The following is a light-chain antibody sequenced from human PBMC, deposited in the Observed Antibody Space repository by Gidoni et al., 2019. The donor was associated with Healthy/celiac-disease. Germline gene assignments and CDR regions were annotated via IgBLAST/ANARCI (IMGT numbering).Light chain of an antibody. CDR1: SSNIGSNT. V-gene: IGLV1-44*01. J-gene: IGLJ2*01. Sequence: SVLTHPPSASGTPGPGVTISCSGSSSNIGSNTVNWYQQLPGTAPKLLIYSNNQRPSGVPDRFSGSKSGTSASLAISGLQSEDEADYYCAAWDDSLNGYVVFGGGTKLTVL. CDR2: SNN. CDR3: AAWDDSLNGYVV.